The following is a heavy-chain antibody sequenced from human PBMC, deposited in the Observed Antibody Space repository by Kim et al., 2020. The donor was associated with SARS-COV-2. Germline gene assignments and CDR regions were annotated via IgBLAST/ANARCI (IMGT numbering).Heavy chain of an antibody. Sequence: GGSLRLSCAASGFAFSNYAMTWVRQAPGRGLEWVSSISGSGDNTLYADSVKGRFTISRDNSNNTLYLQTNSLRADDTAVYYCAKGRGSSTTSCYNYWGPGILVTVSS. D-gene: IGHD2-2*02. CDR2: ISGSGDNT. CDR3: AKGRGSSTTSCYNY. CDR1: GFAFSNYA. V-gene: IGHV3-23*01. J-gene: IGHJ4*02.